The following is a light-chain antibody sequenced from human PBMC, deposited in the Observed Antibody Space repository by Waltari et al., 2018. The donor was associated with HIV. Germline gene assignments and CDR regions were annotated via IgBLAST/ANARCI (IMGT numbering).Light chain of an antibody. CDR2: RNH. CDR1: STNIGSKY. J-gene: IGLJ3*02. Sequence: QSVLTQPPSASGTPGQRVTISWSGNSTNIGSKYVKWYQQRSGTAPKLLIYRNHHRPSGVPDRFSGSKSGTSASLAISGPQSEDEADYYCASWDDTLTGFWVFGGGTKLTVV. V-gene: IGLV1-47*01. CDR3: ASWDDTLTGFWV.